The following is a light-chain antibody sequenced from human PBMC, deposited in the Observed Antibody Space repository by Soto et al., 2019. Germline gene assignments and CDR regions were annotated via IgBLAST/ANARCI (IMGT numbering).Light chain of an antibody. J-gene: IGLJ2*01. CDR1: SSDVGGYNY. V-gene: IGLV2-14*01. Sequence: QSALTQPASVSGSPGQSITISCTGTSSDVGGYNYVSWYQQHPGKAPKLTIYEVSNRPSGVSNRFSGSKSGNTVSLTISGLQAEDEADYYCSSYTSSRLVVGGGTKLTVL. CDR3: SSYTSSRLV. CDR2: EVS.